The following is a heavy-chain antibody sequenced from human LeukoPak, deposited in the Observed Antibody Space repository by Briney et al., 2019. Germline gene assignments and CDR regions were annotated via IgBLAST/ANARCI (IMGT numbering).Heavy chain of an antibody. J-gene: IGHJ3*02. Sequence: PGGSLRLSCAASGFTFSSYATSWVRQAPGKGLEWVSAISGSGGSTYYADSVKGRFTISRDNSKNTLYLQMNSLRAEDTAVYYCAKDRGYYYDSSGYYPDAFDIWGQGTMVTVSS. CDR2: ISGSGGST. V-gene: IGHV3-23*01. CDR3: AKDRGYYYDSSGYYPDAFDI. CDR1: GFTFSSYA. D-gene: IGHD3-22*01.